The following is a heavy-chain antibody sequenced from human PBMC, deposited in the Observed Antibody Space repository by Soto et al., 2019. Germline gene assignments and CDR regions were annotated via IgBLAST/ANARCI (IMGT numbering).Heavy chain of an antibody. CDR1: GGSISSGGSY. Sequence: QVQLRESGPGLVKPSQTLSLTCTVAGGSISSGGSYWSWVRLHPGKGLEWIGHIYYSGSTYYTPSLKRGVAISVDTSKKYFSLRLSSVTAADTAVYYCARSLPGGTIYYMDVWGEGTTVTVSS. CDR3: ARSLPGGTIYYMDV. V-gene: IGHV4-31*03. D-gene: IGHD1-26*01. J-gene: IGHJ6*03. CDR2: IYYSGST.